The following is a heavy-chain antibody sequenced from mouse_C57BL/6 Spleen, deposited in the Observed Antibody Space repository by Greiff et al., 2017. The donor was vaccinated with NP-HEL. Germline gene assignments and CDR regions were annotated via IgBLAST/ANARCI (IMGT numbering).Heavy chain of an antibody. J-gene: IGHJ4*01. CDR2: IWRGGST. Sequence: QVQLKESGPGLVQPSQSLSITCTVSGFSLTSYGVHWVRQSPGKGLEWLGVIWRGGSTDYNAAFMSRLSITKDNSKSQVFFKMNSLQADDTAIYYCAKTGYYGSSYWMDYWGQGTSVTVSS. CDR1: GFSLTSYG. V-gene: IGHV2-5*01. D-gene: IGHD1-1*01. CDR3: AKTGYYGSSYWMDY.